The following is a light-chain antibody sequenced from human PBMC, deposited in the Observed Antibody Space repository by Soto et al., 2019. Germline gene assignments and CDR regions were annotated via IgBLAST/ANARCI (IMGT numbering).Light chain of an antibody. Sequence: IQMTQSPSSLSASVVDRVTITCLASQSIVTYLAWYQQKPGKAPKLLIYAASTLQSGVPSRFSGSGSGREFTLTISSLQPEDFATYHCQQLNSYPIATFGGGTKVDIK. CDR3: QQLNSYPIAT. CDR1: QSIVTY. V-gene: IGKV1-9*01. J-gene: IGKJ4*01. CDR2: AAS.